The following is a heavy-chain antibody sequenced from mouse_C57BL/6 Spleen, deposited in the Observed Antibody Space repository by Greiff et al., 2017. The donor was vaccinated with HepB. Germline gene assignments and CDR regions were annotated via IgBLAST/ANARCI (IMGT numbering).Heavy chain of an antibody. Sequence: VQLQQSGAELVRPGSSVKLSCTASGYTFTSYWMHWVKQRPIQGLEWIGNIDPSDSETHYNQKFKDKATLTVDKSSSTAYMQLSSLTSEDSAVYYCAREGTGAWFAYWGQGTLVTVSA. J-gene: IGHJ3*01. V-gene: IGHV1-52*01. CDR2: IDPSDSET. CDR3: AREGTGAWFAY. CDR1: GYTFTSYW. D-gene: IGHD3-3*01.